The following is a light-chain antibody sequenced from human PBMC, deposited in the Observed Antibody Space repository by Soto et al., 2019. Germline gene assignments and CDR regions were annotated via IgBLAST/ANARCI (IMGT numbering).Light chain of an antibody. CDR1: SSNIGAGYD. CDR2: GNS. J-gene: IGLJ2*01. CDR3: QSYDSSLSGSV. Sequence: QSVRTQPPSVSGAPGQRVTISCTGSSSNIGAGYDVHWYQQLPGTAPKLLIYGNSNRPSGVPDRFSGSKSGTSASLAITGLQAEYEADYYCQSYDSSLSGSVLGGGTKLTVL. V-gene: IGLV1-40*01.